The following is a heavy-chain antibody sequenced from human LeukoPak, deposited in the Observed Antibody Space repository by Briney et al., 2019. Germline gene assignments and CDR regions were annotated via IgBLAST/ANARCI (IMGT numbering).Heavy chain of an antibody. CDR2: IYYSGST. J-gene: IGHJ6*02. CDR3: ARVWRNPSFGVDV. D-gene: IGHD1-14*01. Sequence: SETLSLTCTVSGDSISSYYWNWIRQPPGKGLEWIGYIYYSGSTNYNSSLKSRVTISGDTSKNQLPLKLSSVTAADTAVYYCARVWRNPSFGVDVWGQGTTVTVSS. CDR1: GDSISSYY. V-gene: IGHV4-59*01.